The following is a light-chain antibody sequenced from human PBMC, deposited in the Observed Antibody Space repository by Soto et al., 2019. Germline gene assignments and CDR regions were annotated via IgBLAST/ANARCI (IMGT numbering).Light chain of an antibody. CDR1: SSDVGGYNY. CDR3: SSYGGSIYV. Sequence: QSVLTQPPSASGSPGQSFTISCTGTSSDVGGYNYVSWYQQHPGKAPKLMIYEVSKRPSGVPDRFSGSKSGNTASLTVSGLQAEDEADYYCSSYGGSIYVFGTGTKVTVL. V-gene: IGLV2-8*01. J-gene: IGLJ1*01. CDR2: EVS.